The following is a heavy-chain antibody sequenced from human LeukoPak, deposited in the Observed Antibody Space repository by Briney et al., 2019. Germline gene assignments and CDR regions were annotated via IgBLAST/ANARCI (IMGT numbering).Heavy chain of an antibody. D-gene: IGHD6-13*01. Sequence: PSETLSLTCTVSGGSISSYYWSWIRHPAGKGLEWIGRIYTSGSTNYNPSLKSRVTMSVDTSKNQFSLKLSSVTAADTAVYYCARDSWDSSSWYFDYWGQGTLVTVSS. CDR3: ARDSWDSSSWYFDY. V-gene: IGHV4-4*07. CDR2: IYTSGST. J-gene: IGHJ4*02. CDR1: GGSISSYY.